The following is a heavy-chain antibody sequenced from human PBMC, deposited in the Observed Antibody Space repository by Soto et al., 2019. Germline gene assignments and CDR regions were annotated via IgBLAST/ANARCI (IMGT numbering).Heavy chain of an antibody. CDR3: ARGVSAGVDY. J-gene: IGHJ4*02. D-gene: IGHD1-26*01. CDR2: MEPSTGTT. V-gene: IGHV1-8*01. CDR1: GYSCTSLD. Sequence: ASVEVSCKASGYSCTSLDINWVRQTAGQGLEWMGWMEPSTGTTGYAQKFQGRVTMTRDTSINTAYMELTTLTSDDTAFYYCARGVSAGVDYWGQGTLVTVSS.